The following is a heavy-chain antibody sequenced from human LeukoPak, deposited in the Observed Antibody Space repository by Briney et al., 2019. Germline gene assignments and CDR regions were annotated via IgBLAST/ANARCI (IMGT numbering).Heavy chain of an antibody. V-gene: IGHV3-23*01. J-gene: IGHJ4*02. CDR2: ISGSGGST. Sequence: GGSLRLSCAASGFTFGSYAMSWVRQAPEKGLEWVSAISGSGGSTYYADSVKGRFTISRDNSKNTLYLQMNSLRAEDTAVYYCAKDLRGNPLDYFDYWGQGTLVTVSS. CDR1: GFTFGSYA. D-gene: IGHD3-16*01. CDR3: AKDLRGNPLDYFDY.